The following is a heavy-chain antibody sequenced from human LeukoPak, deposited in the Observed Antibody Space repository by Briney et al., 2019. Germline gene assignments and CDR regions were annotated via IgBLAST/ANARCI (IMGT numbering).Heavy chain of an antibody. J-gene: IGHJ6*03. CDR1: GYTFIHYA. V-gene: IGHV1-3*01. CDR3: ARGTLVGATTDYYYYIDV. Sequence: ASVKVSCKASGYTFIHYAMHWVRQAPGQRLEWMGWINAGDGNTKYSQKFQGRVTFTRDTSANTAYMELSSLRSEDTAVYYCARGTLVGATTDYYYYIDVWGKGTTVTVSS. D-gene: IGHD1-26*01. CDR2: INAGDGNT.